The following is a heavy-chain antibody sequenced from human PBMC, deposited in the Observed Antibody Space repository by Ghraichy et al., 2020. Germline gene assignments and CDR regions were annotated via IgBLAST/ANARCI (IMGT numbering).Heavy chain of an antibody. D-gene: IGHD3-9*01. V-gene: IGHV4-34*01. CDR2: INHSGST. CDR1: GGSFSGYY. CDR3: GSTRVYYDILTGYWRSDAFDI. J-gene: IGHJ3*02. Sequence: SETLSLTCAVYGGSFSGYYWSWIRQPPGKGLEWIGEINHSGSTNYNPSLKSRVTISVDTSKNQFSLKLSSVTAADTAVYYCGSTRVYYDILTGYWRSDAFDIWGQGTMVTVSS.